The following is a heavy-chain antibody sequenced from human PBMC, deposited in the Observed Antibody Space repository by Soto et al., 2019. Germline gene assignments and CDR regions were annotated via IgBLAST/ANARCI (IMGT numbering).Heavy chain of an antibody. CDR2: ISYDGSNK. CDR3: AKDRRVVAVAAPFDY. V-gene: IGHV3-30*18. Sequence: QVQLVEYGGGVVQPGRSLRLSCAASGFTFSSYGMHWVRQAPGKGLEWVAVISYDGSNKYYADSVKGRFTISRDNSKNTLYLQMNSLRAEDTAVYYCAKDRRVVAVAAPFDYWGQGTLVTVSS. J-gene: IGHJ4*02. D-gene: IGHD6-19*01. CDR1: GFTFSSYG.